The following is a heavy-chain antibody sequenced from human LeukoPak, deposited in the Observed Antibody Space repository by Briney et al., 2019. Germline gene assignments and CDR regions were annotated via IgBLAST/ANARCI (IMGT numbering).Heavy chain of an antibody. CDR1: GFTFSNYW. CDR2: IYSGGST. V-gene: IGHV3-53*04. D-gene: IGHD2-21*02. J-gene: IGHJ6*02. Sequence: GGSLRLSCAASGFTFSNYWVHWVRQAPGKGLEWVSVIYSGGSTYYADSVKGRFTISRHNSKNTLYLQMNSLRAGDTAVYYCAKGSCGGDCYSDYYGMDVWGQGTTVTVSS. CDR3: AKGSCGGDCYSDYYGMDV.